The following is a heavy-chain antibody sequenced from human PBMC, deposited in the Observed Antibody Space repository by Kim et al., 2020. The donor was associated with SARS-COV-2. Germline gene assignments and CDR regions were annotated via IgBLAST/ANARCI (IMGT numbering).Heavy chain of an antibody. V-gene: IGHV1-3*01. J-gene: IGHJ4*02. CDR3: ARKYYFDS. CDR1: GYTFTTYA. Sequence: ASVKVSCKASGYTFTTYAIHWVRQAPGQRLEWMGWINAGNGDTKFSQNFQGRVTFTRDTSASTVYMELSSLISEDTAMYYCARKYYFDSWGQGTLVTVSS. CDR2: INAGNGDT.